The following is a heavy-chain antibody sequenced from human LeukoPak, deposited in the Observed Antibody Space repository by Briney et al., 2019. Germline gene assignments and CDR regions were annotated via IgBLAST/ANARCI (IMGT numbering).Heavy chain of an antibody. V-gene: IGHV4-34*01. Sequence: SETLCLTRAVYGGSFSGYYWSWIRRPPGKGLEWIGEINDSGSTNYNPSLKSRVTISVDMSKNQFSLKLSSVTAADTAVYYCAKAQWVYDSSGYSDYWGQGTLVTVSS. J-gene: IGHJ4*02. D-gene: IGHD3-22*01. CDR1: GGSFSGYY. CDR3: AKAQWVYDSSGYSDY. CDR2: INDSGST.